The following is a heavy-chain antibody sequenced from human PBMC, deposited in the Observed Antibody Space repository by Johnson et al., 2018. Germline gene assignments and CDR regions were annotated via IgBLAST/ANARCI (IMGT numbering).Heavy chain of an antibody. CDR1: GFTFSDYY. J-gene: IGHJ6*03. D-gene: IGHD7-27*01. CDR3: ARVRPGFYYFYFDV. V-gene: IGHV3-11*04. Sequence: QVQLVQSGGGLIQPEGSLTLSCAASGFTFSDYYMAWIRQVPGKGLEWVSYISSSGKNINYADSVKGRFSVSRDNAENSLYLQMNSLRAEDTAVYYCARVRPGFYYFYFDVWGKGTTVTVSS. CDR2: ISSSGKNI.